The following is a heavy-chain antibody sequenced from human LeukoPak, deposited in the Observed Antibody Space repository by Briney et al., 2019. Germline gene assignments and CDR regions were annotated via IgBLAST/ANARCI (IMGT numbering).Heavy chain of an antibody. CDR3: ARGGALYYYDSSSGAFDI. V-gene: IGHV3-30*19. CDR2: ISYDGSNK. J-gene: IGHJ3*02. D-gene: IGHD3-22*01. Sequence: GGSLRLSCAASGFTFSNYGMHWVRQAPGKGLEWVAVISYDGSNKYYADSVKGRFTISRDNSKNTLYLQMNSLRAEDTAVYYCARGGALYYYDSSSGAFDIWGQGTMVTVSS. CDR1: GFTFSNYG.